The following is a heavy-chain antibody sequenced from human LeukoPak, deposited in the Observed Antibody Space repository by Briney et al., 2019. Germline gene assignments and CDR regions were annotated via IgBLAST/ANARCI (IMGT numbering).Heavy chain of an antibody. Sequence: PGGSLRLSCEASGFTFSRYWMSWVRQAPGKGLEWVANINQDGGDKYHADSVKGRFTISRDNAKNSLYLQMNSLRAEDTAVYYCARDHDGKDYWGQGTLVTVSS. J-gene: IGHJ4*02. V-gene: IGHV3-7*01. CDR3: ARDHDGKDY. CDR2: INQDGGDK. CDR1: GFTFSRYW.